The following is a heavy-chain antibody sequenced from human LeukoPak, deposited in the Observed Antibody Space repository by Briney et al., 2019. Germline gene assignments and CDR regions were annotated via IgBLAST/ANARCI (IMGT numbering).Heavy chain of an antibody. CDR3: VSFYETY. CDR1: GFTVSSNY. J-gene: IGHJ4*02. CDR2: IYSGGST. D-gene: IGHD2-2*01. Sequence: HPGGSLRLSCAASGFTVSSNYMSWVRQAPGKGLEWVSVIYSGGSTYYADSVKGRFTISKDNAKNTVYLQMNNLRAEDTAVYYCVSFYETYWGRGTLVTVSS. V-gene: IGHV3-53*01.